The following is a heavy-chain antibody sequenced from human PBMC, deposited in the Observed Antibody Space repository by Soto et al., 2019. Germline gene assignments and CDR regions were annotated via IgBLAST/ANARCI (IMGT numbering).Heavy chain of an antibody. D-gene: IGHD3-22*01. Sequence: SETLSLTCTVSGGSVSSGSYYWSWIRQPPGKGLEWIGYIYYSGSTNCNPSLKSRVTISVDTSKNQFSLKLSSVTAADTAVYYCARCYYDSSGYYYNNWFDPWGQGTLVTVS. CDR2: IYYSGST. V-gene: IGHV4-61*01. CDR3: ARCYYDSSGYYYNNWFDP. J-gene: IGHJ5*02. CDR1: GGSVSSGSYY.